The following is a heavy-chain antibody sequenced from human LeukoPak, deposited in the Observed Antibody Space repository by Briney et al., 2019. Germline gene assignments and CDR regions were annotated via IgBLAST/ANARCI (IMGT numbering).Heavy chain of an antibody. J-gene: IGHJ4*02. CDR3: ARGGGLGN. CDR2: IYSGGST. D-gene: IGHD3-10*01. CDR1: GGSISSYY. Sequence: ETLSLTCTVSGGSISSYYWSWVRQAPGKGLEWVSVIYSGGSTYYADSVKGRFTISRDNSKNTLYLQMNSLRAEDTAVYYCARGGGLGNWGQGTLVTVSS. V-gene: IGHV3-66*01.